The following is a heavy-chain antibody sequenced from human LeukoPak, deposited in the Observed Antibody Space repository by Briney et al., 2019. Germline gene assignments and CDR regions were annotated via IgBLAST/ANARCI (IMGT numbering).Heavy chain of an antibody. J-gene: IGHJ6*02. CDR1: GGSINNYY. CDR3: ARVSPFLGSDGYKVYGMDV. V-gene: IGHV4-59*08. Sequence: SETLSLTCILSGGSINNYYWTWIRQPPGKGLEWIGYIYYTGGTNYNPSLKSRVTISEDMSKNQFSLRLTSVTAADTAIYYCARVSPFLGSDGYKVYGMDVWGQGTTVTVSS. D-gene: IGHD2-21*01. CDR2: IYYTGGT.